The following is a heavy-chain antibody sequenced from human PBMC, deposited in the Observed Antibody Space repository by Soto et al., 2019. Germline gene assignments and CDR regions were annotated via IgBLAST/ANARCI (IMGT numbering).Heavy chain of an antibody. CDR1: GYTFTGYY. Sequence: ASVKVSCKASGYTFTGYYMHWVRQAPGQGLEWMGWINPNSGGTNYAQKFQGRVTMTRDTSISTAYMELSRLRSDDTAVYYCARDYCSGGSCYSGYYYYGMDVWGQGTTVTVPS. D-gene: IGHD2-15*01. CDR2: INPNSGGT. J-gene: IGHJ6*02. CDR3: ARDYCSGGSCYSGYYYYGMDV. V-gene: IGHV1-2*02.